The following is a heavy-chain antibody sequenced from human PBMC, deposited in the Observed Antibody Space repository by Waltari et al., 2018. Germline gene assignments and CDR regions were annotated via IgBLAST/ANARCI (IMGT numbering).Heavy chain of an antibody. CDR1: GYTFTGYY. D-gene: IGHD5-12*01. CDR3: ARTPSGSQSDY. J-gene: IGHJ4*02. V-gene: IGHV1-2*06. CDR2: INPDSGGT. Sequence: QVQLVQSGAEVKKPGASVKVSCKASGYTFTGYYMHWVRQAPGQGLEWRGRINPDSGGTNYAQKLQGRVTMTRATSISTAYMELSRLRSDDTALYYWARTPSGSQSDYWGQGTLVTVSS.